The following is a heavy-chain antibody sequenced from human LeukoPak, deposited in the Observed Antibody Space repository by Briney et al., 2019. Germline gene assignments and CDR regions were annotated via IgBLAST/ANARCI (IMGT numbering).Heavy chain of an antibody. J-gene: IGHJ5*02. V-gene: IGHV4-59*08. CDR2: IYYSGST. Sequence: PSETLSLTCTVSGGSISSYYWSWIRQPPGKGLEWIGYIYYSGSTNYNPSLKSRVTISVDTSKNQFSLKLSSVTAADTAVYYCARLGDVSSWYEAYWFDPWGQGTLVTVSS. D-gene: IGHD6-13*01. CDR3: ARLGDVSSWYEAYWFDP. CDR1: GGSISSYY.